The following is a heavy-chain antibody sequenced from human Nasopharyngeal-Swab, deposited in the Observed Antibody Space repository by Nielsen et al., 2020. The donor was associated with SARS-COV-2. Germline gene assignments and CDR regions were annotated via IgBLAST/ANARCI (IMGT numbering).Heavy chain of an antibody. V-gene: IGHV3-7*01. CDR2: IKQDGSEK. Sequence: VRQAPGKGLEWVANIKQDGSEKYYVDSVKGRFTISRDNAKNSLYLQMNSLRAEDTAVYYCARGGRWWATTSRANNWFDPWGQGTLVTVSS. J-gene: IGHJ5*02. D-gene: IGHD1/OR15-1a*01. CDR3: ARGGRWWATTSRANNWFDP.